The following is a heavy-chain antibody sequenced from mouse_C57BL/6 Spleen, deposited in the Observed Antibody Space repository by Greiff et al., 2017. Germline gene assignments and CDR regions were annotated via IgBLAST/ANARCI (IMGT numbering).Heavy chain of an antibody. V-gene: IGHV1-64*01. D-gene: IGHD2-1*01. J-gene: IGHJ2*01. CDR3: VAYGSLDY. CDR1: GYTFTSYW. CDR2: IHPYSGST. Sequence: VQLQQPGAELVKPGASVKLSCKASGYTFTSYWMHWVKQRPGQGLEWIGMIHPYSGSTNYNQKFKSQATLTVDKSSSTAFLQLSSLTSEDAAVYDCVAYGSLDYWGQGTTLTVSS.